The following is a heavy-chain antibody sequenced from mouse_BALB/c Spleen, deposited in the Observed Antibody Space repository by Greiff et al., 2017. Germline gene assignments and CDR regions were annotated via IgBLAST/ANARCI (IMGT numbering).Heavy chain of an antibody. CDR1: GYTFTSYV. CDR3: ARAHYYGSSYFDY. V-gene: IGHV1-14*01. J-gene: IGHJ2*01. CDR2: INPYNDGT. D-gene: IGHD1-1*01. Sequence: EVKVVESGPELVKPGASVKMSCKASGYTFTSYVMHWVKQKPGQGLEWIGYINPYNDGTKYNEKFKGKATLTSDKSSSTAYMELSSLTSEDSAVYYCARAHYYGSSYFDYWGQGTTLTVSS.